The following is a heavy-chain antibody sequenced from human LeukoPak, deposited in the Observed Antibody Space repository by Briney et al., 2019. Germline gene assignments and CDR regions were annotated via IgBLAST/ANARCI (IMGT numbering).Heavy chain of an antibody. CDR3: AELGITMIGGI. Sequence: GGSLRLSCAASGFTFSSYEMNWVRQAPGKGLEWVSYISSSGSTIYYADSVKGRFTISRDNAKNSLYLQMNSLRAEDTAVYYCAELGITMIGGIWGKGTTVTISS. CDR1: GFTFSSYE. V-gene: IGHV3-48*03. D-gene: IGHD3-10*02. J-gene: IGHJ6*04. CDR2: ISSSGSTI.